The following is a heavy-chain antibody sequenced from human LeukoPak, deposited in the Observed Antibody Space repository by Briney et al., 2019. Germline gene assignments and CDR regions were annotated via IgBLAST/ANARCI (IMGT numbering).Heavy chain of an antibody. Sequence: ASVKVSCKASGYTFTGHYMNWVRLAPGQGLEWMGWINPTGGTTYAQKFQDGVTMTRDTSINTAYMELSGLRSDDAAVYYCARDLGWSSSHWGQGTLVTVSS. CDR3: ARDLGWSSSH. J-gene: IGHJ4*02. CDR2: INPTGGT. D-gene: IGHD6-6*01. CDR1: GYTFTGHY. V-gene: IGHV1-2*02.